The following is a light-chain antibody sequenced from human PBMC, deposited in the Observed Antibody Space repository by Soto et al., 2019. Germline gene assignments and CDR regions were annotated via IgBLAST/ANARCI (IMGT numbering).Light chain of an antibody. CDR2: EVS. J-gene: IGLJ1*01. CDR3: YSSTSIHTSV. Sequence: QSVRTQAPSVSGAPGQSVTISCRGNSSYVGSYNRVSWYQQAPGTAPKVMIYEVSNRPSGVPDRFSGSKSGNTASLTISGLQPVFLADYYCYSSTSIHTSVFGTATKVTVL. CDR1: SSYVGSYNR. V-gene: IGLV2-18*02.